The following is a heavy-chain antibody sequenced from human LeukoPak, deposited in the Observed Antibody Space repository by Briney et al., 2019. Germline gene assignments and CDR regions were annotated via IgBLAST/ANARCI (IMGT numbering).Heavy chain of an antibody. J-gene: IGHJ5*02. CDR3: ANDYYDSSGYPPPTT. CDR1: GFTFSSYA. D-gene: IGHD3-22*01. V-gene: IGHV3-23*01. Sequence: WGSLRLSCAASGFTFSSYAMSWVRQAPGKGLEWVSAISGSGGSTYYADSVKGRFTISRDNSKNTLYLEMNSLSAEDTAVYYCANDYYDSSGYPPPTTWGQGTLVTVSS. CDR2: ISGSGGST.